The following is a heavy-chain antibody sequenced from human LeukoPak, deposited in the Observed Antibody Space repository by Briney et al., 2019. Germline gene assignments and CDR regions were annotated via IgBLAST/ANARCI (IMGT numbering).Heavy chain of an antibody. Sequence: PGGSLRLSCAASGFTFSSYGMHWVRQPQAPGQGGLAVIWKDGSNKYYADSLKSRFTISRDNSKNTLYLKLNSLRAEDTAVYYCAAAIVGAYNWFDPWGQGTLVTVSS. D-gene: IGHD1-26*01. CDR2: IWKDGSNK. CDR1: GFTFSSYG. J-gene: IGHJ5*02. CDR3: AAAIVGAYNWFDP. V-gene: IGHV3-33*01.